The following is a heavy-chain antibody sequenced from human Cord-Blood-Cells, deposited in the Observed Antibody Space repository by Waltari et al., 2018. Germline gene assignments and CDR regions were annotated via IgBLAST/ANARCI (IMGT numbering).Heavy chain of an antibody. CDR1: GFTVSSNY. CDR2: IYSGGST. V-gene: IGHV3-53*01. Sequence: EVQLVESGGGLIQPGGSLRLSCAASGFTVSSNYMSWVRQAPGKGREWVSVIYSGGSTYYADSVKGRFTISRDNSKNTLYLQMNSLRAEDTAVYYCARVYCSSTSCYEFDYWGQGTLVTVSS. CDR3: ARVYCSSTSCYEFDY. J-gene: IGHJ4*02. D-gene: IGHD2-2*01.